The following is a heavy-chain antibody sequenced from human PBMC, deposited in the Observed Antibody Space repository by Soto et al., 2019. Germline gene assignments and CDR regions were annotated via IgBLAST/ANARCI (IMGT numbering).Heavy chain of an antibody. CDR2: FRAGGDDGTT. V-gene: IGHV3-23*01. D-gene: IGHD5-18*01. CDR3: AKGLGDTAMDY. CDR1: GFILRNYW. J-gene: IGHJ4*02. Sequence: GGSLRLSCADSGFILRNYWMSWVRQAPGMGLQWVSGFRAGGDDGTTYYADSVKGRFTISRDNSKNTLFLQMNSLRAEDTAVYYCAKGLGDTAMDYWGQGTLVTVSS.